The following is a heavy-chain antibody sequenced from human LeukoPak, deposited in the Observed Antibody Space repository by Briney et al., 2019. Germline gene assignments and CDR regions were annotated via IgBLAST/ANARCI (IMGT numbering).Heavy chain of an antibody. Sequence: GGSLRLSCAASGFTFITYAMTWVRQAPGKGLEWVSSISNSGGSTYYADSVKGRLTISRDNAKNSLYLQMNSLRAEDTAVYYCARDYGDYYGMDVWGQGTTVTVSS. CDR2: ISNSGGST. CDR1: GFTFITYA. V-gene: IGHV3-21*01. D-gene: IGHD4-17*01. J-gene: IGHJ6*02. CDR3: ARDYGDYYGMDV.